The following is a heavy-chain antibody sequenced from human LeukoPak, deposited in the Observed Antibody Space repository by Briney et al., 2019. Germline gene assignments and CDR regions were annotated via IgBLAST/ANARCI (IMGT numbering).Heavy chain of an antibody. CDR1: GYTFTGYY. Sequence: ASVKVSCKASGYTFTGYYMHWVRQAPGQGLEWMGWINPNTGDTNYAQKFQGRVTMTRDTTISTAYMELSRLTPDDTAVYYCASYPRYSSSPPFDYWGQGTLVTVSS. D-gene: IGHD6-19*01. CDR3: ASYPRYSSSPPFDY. J-gene: IGHJ4*02. CDR2: INPNTGDT. V-gene: IGHV1-2*02.